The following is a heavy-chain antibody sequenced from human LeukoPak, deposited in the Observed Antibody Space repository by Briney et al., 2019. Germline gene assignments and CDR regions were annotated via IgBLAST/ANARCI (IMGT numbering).Heavy chain of an antibody. CDR3: ATRQRIAVAGDWYFDL. D-gene: IGHD6-19*01. Sequence: SVKVSCKASGGTFSSYAISWVRQAPGQGLEWMGGIIPIFGTANYAQKFQGRVTITADESTSTAYMELSSLRSEDTAVYYCATRQRIAVAGDWYFDLWGRRTLVTVSS. CDR1: GGTFSSYA. J-gene: IGHJ2*01. CDR2: IIPIFGTA. V-gene: IGHV1-69*01.